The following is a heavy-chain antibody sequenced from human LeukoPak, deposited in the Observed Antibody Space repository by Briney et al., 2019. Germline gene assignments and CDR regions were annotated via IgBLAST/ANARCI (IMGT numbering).Heavy chain of an antibody. J-gene: IGHJ3*02. D-gene: IGHD5-12*01. V-gene: IGHV3-30*18. CDR3: AKGGGYVGPYAFDI. CDR1: GFTFSSYG. Sequence: GGSLRLSCAASGFTFSSYGMHWVRQAPGKGLEWVAVISDDGSNKYYADSVKGRFTISRDNSKNTLYLQMNSLRAEDTAVYYCAKGGGYVGPYAFDIWGQGTMVTVSS. CDR2: ISDDGSNK.